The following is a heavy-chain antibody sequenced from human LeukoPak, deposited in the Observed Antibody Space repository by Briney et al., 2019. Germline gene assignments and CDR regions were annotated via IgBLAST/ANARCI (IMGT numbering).Heavy chain of an antibody. CDR1: GGSVSSGSYY. Sequence: DPSETLSLTCTVSGGSVSSGSYYWSWIRQPPGKGLEWIGYIYYSGSTNYNPSLKSRVTISVDTSKNQFPLKLSSVTAADTAVYYCARRYYDIPNWFDPWGQGTLVTVSS. D-gene: IGHD3-9*01. V-gene: IGHV4-61*01. CDR3: ARRYYDIPNWFDP. J-gene: IGHJ5*02. CDR2: IYYSGST.